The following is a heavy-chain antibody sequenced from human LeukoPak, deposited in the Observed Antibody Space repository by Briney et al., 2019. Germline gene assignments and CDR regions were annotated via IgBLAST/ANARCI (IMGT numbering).Heavy chain of an antibody. J-gene: IGHJ3*02. Sequence: GASVKVSCKASGYTFTGFYMHWVRQAPGQGLEWMGIINPSGGSTSYAQKFQGRVTMTRDMSTSTVYMELSSLRSEDTAVYYCARDSSGVYGGNSANDAFDIWGQGTMVTVSS. D-gene: IGHD4-23*01. V-gene: IGHV1-46*01. CDR1: GYTFTGFY. CDR2: INPSGGST. CDR3: ARDSSGVYGGNSANDAFDI.